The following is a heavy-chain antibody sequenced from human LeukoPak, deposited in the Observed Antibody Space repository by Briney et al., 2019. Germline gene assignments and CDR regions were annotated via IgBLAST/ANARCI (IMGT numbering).Heavy chain of an antibody. J-gene: IGHJ4*02. CDR2: IYHSGST. CDR1: GGSISSGGYS. V-gene: IGHV4-30-2*01. CDR3: ARADSSGLFDY. D-gene: IGHD3-22*01. Sequence: SETLSLTCAVSGGSISSGGYSWSWIRQPPGKGLEWIGYIYHSGSTYYNPSLKSRVTISVDRSKNQFSLKLSSVTAADTAVYYCARADSSGLFDYWGQGTLVTVSS.